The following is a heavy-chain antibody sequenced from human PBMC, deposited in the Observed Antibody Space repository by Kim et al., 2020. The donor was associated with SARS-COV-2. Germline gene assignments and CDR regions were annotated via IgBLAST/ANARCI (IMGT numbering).Heavy chain of an antibody. V-gene: IGHV4-30-2*01. CDR2: IYHSGST. J-gene: IGHJ4*02. D-gene: IGHD3-9*01. CDR3: ARGPTAGAPVTGYLGPYYFDY. CDR1: GGSISSGGYS. Sequence: SETLSLTCAVSGGSISSGGYSWSWIRQPPGKGLEWIGYIYHSGSTYYNPSLKSRVTISVDRSKNQFSLKLSSVTAADTAVYYCARGPTAGAPVTGYLGPYYFDYWGQGTLVTVSS.